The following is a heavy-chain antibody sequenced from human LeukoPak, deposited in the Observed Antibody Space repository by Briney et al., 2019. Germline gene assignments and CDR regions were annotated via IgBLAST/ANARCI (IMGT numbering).Heavy chain of an antibody. CDR2: ITSSISTI. D-gene: IGHD4/OR15-4a*01. J-gene: IGHJ4*02. V-gene: IGHV3-48*01. CDR3: ARGIHRRVPKENFED. Sequence: PGGSLRLSCAASGFTFSSYSMNCVRQAPGKGLEWISYITSSISTIYYADSVKGRFTISRDNDKNSMYLQMNSLRGDDTAVYYCARGIHRRVPKENFEDWGQGTLVTVSS. CDR1: GFTFSSYS.